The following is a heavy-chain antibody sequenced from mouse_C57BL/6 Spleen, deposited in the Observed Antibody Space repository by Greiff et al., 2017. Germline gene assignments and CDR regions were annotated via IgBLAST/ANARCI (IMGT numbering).Heavy chain of an antibody. V-gene: IGHV14-4*01. CDR3: TGDYDGNY. J-gene: IGHJ4*01. D-gene: IGHD2-4*01. Sequence: VQLQQSGAELVRPGASVKLSCTASGFNIKDDYMHWVKQRPEQGLEWIGWIDPENGDTEYASKFQGKATITADTSSNTAYLQLSSLTSKDTAVYYCTGDYDGNYWGQGTSVTVSS. CDR1: GFNIKDDY. CDR2: IDPENGDT.